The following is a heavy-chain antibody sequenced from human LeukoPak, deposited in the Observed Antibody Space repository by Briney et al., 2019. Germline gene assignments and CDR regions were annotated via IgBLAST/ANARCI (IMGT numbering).Heavy chain of an antibody. CDR3: AREDYSYGFGY. CDR1: GFTFGSYE. CDR2: ISSSGSTI. D-gene: IGHD5-18*01. V-gene: IGHV3-48*03. J-gene: IGHJ4*02. Sequence: GGSLRLSCAASGFTFGSYEMNWVRQAPGKGLEWVSYISSSGSTIYYADSVKGRFTISRDNAKNSLYLQMNSLRAEDTAVYYCAREDYSYGFGYWGQGTLVTVSS.